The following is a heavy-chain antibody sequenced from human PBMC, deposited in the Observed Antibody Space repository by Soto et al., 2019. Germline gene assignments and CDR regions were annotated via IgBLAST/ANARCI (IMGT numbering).Heavy chain of an antibody. CDR1: GFTFSTYW. D-gene: IGHD3-16*01. V-gene: IGHV3-7*01. CDR2: IKPDGNAK. J-gene: IGHJ3*02. CDR3: ARGYDWALDM. Sequence: ESGGGLVQPGGSLRLACAASGFTFSTYWMNWVRQAPGRGLEWVGNIKPDGNAKYYVGSVKGRFTISRDNAKNSLYLQMNSLRAEDTAVYYCARGYDWALDMWGQGTMVTVSS.